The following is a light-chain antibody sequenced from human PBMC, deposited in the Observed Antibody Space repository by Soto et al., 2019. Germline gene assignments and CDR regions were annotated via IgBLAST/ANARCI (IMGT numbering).Light chain of an antibody. Sequence: DIQLTQSPSFLSASVGDRVTITCRASQGISTYLAWYQQKPAKAPKLLIYAASTLQSGVPLSFSGSGSGTSFTLTISSLQPEDFATYYCQQLLSYPITCGHGTRLEIK. J-gene: IGKJ5*01. V-gene: IGKV1-9*01. CDR2: AAS. CDR1: QGISTY. CDR3: QQLLSYPIT.